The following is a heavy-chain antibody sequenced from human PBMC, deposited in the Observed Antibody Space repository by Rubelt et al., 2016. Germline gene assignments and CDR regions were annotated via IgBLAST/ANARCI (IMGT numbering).Heavy chain of an antibody. J-gene: IGHJ4*02. CDR1: GGFIRNNSYY. Sequence: QLQLQESGPGLVKPSETLSLTCTVSGGFIRNNSYYWGWIRQPPGKGLEWIGSVYYSGRNSYSPSLKSRVTISVDTSKNQFSLDLTAVTAADTAVYYCATDLGRGYIYGPLDSWGQGTLATVSS. CDR2: VYYSGRN. CDR3: ATDLGRGYIYGPLDS. D-gene: IGHD5-18*01. V-gene: IGHV4-39*07.